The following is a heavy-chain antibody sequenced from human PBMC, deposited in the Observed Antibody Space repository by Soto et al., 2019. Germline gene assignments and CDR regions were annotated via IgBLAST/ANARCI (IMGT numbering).Heavy chain of an antibody. J-gene: IGHJ3*02. CDR1: GFTFSSYA. CDR3: ARERAVAGDAFDI. V-gene: IGHV3-30-3*01. Sequence: GGSLRLSCAASGFTFSSYAMHWVRQAPGKGLEWGAVISYDGSNKYYADSVKGRFTISRDNSKNTLYLQMNSLRAEDTAVYYCARERAVAGDAFDIWGQGTMVTVSS. D-gene: IGHD6-19*01. CDR2: ISYDGSNK.